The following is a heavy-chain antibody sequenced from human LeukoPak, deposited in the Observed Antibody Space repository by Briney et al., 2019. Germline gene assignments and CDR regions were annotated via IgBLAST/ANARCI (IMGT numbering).Heavy chain of an antibody. CDR1: GFTFSSYA. CDR3: ARDQYYDILTGYIDY. CDR2: ISYDGSNK. Sequence: PGGSLRLSCAASGFTFSSYAMHWVRQAPGKGLEGVAVISYDGSNKYYADSVKGRFTISRDNSKNTLYLQMNSLRAEDTAVYYCARDQYYDILTGYIDYWGQGTLVTVSS. D-gene: IGHD3-9*01. V-gene: IGHV3-30*04. J-gene: IGHJ4*02.